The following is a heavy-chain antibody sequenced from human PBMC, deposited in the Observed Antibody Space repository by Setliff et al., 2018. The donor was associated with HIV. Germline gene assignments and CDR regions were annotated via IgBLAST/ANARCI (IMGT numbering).Heavy chain of an antibody. V-gene: IGHV4-34*01. J-gene: IGHJ3*02. CDR3: ARGRGPVGGDAIDI. D-gene: IGHD3-16*01. CDR1: GESLSAYY. CDR2: ISHGGSA. Sequence: PSETLSLTCAVYGESLSAYYWTWIRQPPGKGLEWIGDISHGGSANYNPSLKSRVTISEDTSKNQFSLKLKSATAADTAVYYCARGRGPVGGDAIDIWGQGTMVTVSS.